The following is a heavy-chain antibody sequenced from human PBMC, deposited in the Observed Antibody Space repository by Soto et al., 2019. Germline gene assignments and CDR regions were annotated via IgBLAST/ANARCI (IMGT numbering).Heavy chain of an antibody. CDR3: ARQLTGTTIPFDY. Sequence: QVQLVQSGAEVKKPGASVKVSCKASGYTFTSYALHWVRQAPGQRLEWMGWINAGNGKTAYSQKFQGRVTVTRDTXASTAYMELNRLRSEDTAVYYCARQLTGTTIPFDYWGQGTLVTVSS. CDR1: GYTFTSYA. CDR2: INAGNGKT. V-gene: IGHV1-3*01. D-gene: IGHD1-20*01. J-gene: IGHJ4*02.